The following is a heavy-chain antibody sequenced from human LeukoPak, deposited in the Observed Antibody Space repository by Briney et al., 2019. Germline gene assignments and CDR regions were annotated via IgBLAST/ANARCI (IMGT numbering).Heavy chain of an antibody. CDR2: IYYSGST. CDR3: ARALPYYDFWSGYYTGLSWFDP. D-gene: IGHD3-3*01. Sequence: SETLSLTCSVSGVSSSSSYWSWIRQPPGKGLEWIGYIYYSGSTNYNPSLKSRVTISVDTSKNQFSLKLSSVTAADTAVYYCARALPYYDFWSGYYTGLSWFDPWGQGTLVTVPS. J-gene: IGHJ5*02. V-gene: IGHV4-59*12. CDR1: GVSSSSSY.